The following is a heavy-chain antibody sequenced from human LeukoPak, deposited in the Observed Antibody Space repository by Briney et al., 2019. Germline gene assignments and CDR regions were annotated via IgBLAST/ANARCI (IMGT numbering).Heavy chain of an antibody. V-gene: IGHV4-61*02. J-gene: IGHJ4*02. CDR3: ARMGNPATVTADY. CDR2: IYTSGST. CDR1: GGSISSGSYC. Sequence: PSQTLSLTCTVSGGSISSGSYCWSWIRQPAGKGLEWIGRIYTSGSTNYNPSLKSRVTISVDTSKNQFSLKLSSVTAADTAVYYCARMGNPATVTADYWGQGTLVTVSS. D-gene: IGHD4-17*01.